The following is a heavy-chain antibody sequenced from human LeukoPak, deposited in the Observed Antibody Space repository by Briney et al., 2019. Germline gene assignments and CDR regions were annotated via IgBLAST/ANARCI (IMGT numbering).Heavy chain of an antibody. CDR1: GFSLSSFA. CDR2: IRSNGATA. J-gene: IGHJ4*02. D-gene: IGHD1-1*01. CDR3: ARGQEFDDGVFDS. Sequence: GGSLRLSRAAPGFSLSSFAMTWVRQAPGKGLEWVSTIRSNGATAYNADSVKGRFTISRDNSKNTAYLQMNSLRVEDTAIYYCARGQEFDDGVFDSWGQGTLVTVSS. V-gene: IGHV3-23*01.